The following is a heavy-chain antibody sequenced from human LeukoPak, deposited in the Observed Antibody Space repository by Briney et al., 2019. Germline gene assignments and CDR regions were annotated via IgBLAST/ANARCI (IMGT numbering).Heavy chain of an antibody. CDR3: ARSGSYAAAGDY. D-gene: IGHD2-15*01. J-gene: IGHJ4*02. V-gene: IGHV4-59*08. CDR2: IYYSGSA. CDR1: GGSISSYY. Sequence: PSETLSLTCTVSGGSISSYYWSWIRQPPGKGLEWIGYIYYSGSANYNPSLKSRVTISLDASKNQFSLKLSSVTAADTAVYYCARSGSYAAAGDYWGQGTLVTVSS.